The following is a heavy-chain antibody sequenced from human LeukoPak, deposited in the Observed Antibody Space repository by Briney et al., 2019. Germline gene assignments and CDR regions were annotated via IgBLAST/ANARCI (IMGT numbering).Heavy chain of an antibody. D-gene: IGHD5-18*01. Sequence: GESLKISCKGSGYSFTSYWIGWVRQMPGKGMEWMGIIYPPYSDIRYSPSFQGQVTISADKSISTAYLQWSSLKASDTAMYYCARHAKNGYIYGIDYWGQGTLVTVSS. V-gene: IGHV5-51*01. J-gene: IGHJ4*02. CDR1: GYSFTSYW. CDR2: IYPPYSDI. CDR3: ARHAKNGYIYGIDY.